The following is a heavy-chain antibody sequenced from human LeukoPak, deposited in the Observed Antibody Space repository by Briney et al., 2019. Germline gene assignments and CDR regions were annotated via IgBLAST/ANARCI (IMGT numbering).Heavy chain of an antibody. Sequence: ASVKVSCKASGYTFTSYAMNWVRQAPGQGLEWMGWINAGNGNTKYSQKFQGRVTISRDTSASTAYMELSSLRSEDTAVYYCARDLVGASTNWGQGTLVTVSS. CDR2: INAGNGNT. CDR1: GYTFTSYA. CDR3: ARDLVGASTN. V-gene: IGHV1-3*01. D-gene: IGHD1-26*01. J-gene: IGHJ4*02.